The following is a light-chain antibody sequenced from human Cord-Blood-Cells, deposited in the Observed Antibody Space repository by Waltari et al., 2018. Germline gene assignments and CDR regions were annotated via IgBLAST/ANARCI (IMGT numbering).Light chain of an antibody. CDR3: CSYAGSYV. CDR1: SSDVGGYNY. Sequence: QSALTQPRSVSGSPGQSVTISCTGTSSDVGGYNYVSWYQQHPGKAPKLMIYDVSKRPSGVPDRFSGSKSGNMASLTSSGLQAEDEADYYCCSYAGSYVFGTGTKVTVL. J-gene: IGLJ1*01. CDR2: DVS. V-gene: IGLV2-11*01.